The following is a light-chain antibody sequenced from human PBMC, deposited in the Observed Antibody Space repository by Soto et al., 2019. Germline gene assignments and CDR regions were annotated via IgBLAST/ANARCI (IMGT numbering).Light chain of an antibody. CDR1: SSDVGGYNS. CDR2: DVS. CDR3: CSYAGSDTHYV. Sequence: QSVLTQPRSVSGSPGQSVTTSCTGTSSDVGGYNSVSWYQQHPDKAPKFMIYDVSKRPSGVPDRFSGSKSGNTASLTISGLQAEDEADYYCCSYAGSDTHYVFGTGTKVTVL. J-gene: IGLJ1*01. V-gene: IGLV2-11*01.